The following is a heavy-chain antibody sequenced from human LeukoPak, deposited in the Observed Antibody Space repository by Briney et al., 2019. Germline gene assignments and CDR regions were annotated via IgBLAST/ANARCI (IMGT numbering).Heavy chain of an antibody. J-gene: IGHJ3*02. CDR2: IYSGGST. CDR1: GFTVSGNF. V-gene: IGHV3-53*01. Sequence: GGSLRLSCAASGFTVSGNFMSWVRQAPEKGLEWVSAIYSGGSTYYADSVKGRFTISRDTSKTTLYLQMNSLRAEDTAVYYCARDRGGNPYHDAFDIWGRGTMVTVSS. D-gene: IGHD2-21*01. CDR3: ARDRGGNPYHDAFDI.